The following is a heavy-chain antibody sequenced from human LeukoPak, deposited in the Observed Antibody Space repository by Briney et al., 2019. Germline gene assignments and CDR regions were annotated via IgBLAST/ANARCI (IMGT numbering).Heavy chain of an antibody. V-gene: IGHV3-15*01. CDR2: IKSKTDGGTP. J-gene: IGHJ4*02. CDR3: TTMTVVPTDY. Sequence: GGSLRLSCAASGFTFSDHYMDWVRQAPGKGLEWVGRIKSKTDGGTPDYAAPVKGRFTFSRDDSKNTLYLQMNSLKTEDTAVYYCTTMTVVPTDYWGQGTLVTVSS. CDR1: GFTFSDHY. D-gene: IGHD2-2*01.